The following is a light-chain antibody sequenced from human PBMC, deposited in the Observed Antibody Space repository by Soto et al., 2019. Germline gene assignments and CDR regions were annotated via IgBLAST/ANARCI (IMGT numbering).Light chain of an antibody. Sequence: EIVLAQSPGTLSLSPGERATLSCRASQSVSSNLSAWYQEKPGQAPRLLIYGASTRATGIPDRFSGSGSGTDFTLAISTLEPEDFAVYYCRQYGRSLASAIGGGTKVDIK. J-gene: IGKJ4*01. CDR2: GAS. CDR3: RQYGRSLASA. CDR1: QSVSSNL. V-gene: IGKV3-20*01.